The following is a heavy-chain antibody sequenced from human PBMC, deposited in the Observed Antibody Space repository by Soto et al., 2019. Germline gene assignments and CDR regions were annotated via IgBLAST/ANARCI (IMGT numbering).Heavy chain of an antibody. D-gene: IGHD4-17*01. CDR2: IYYSGST. V-gene: IGHV4-59*01. CDR1: GGSIRSYY. Sequence: SETLSLTCTVSGGSIRSYYWSWLRQPPGKGLEWIGNIYYSGSTNYNPSRKSRVTMSVDMSKNQVSLKLSSVTAADTAVYYYTRVGGYYGDYPNFDYWGQGALVTVSS. J-gene: IGHJ4*02. CDR3: TRVGGYYGDYPNFDY.